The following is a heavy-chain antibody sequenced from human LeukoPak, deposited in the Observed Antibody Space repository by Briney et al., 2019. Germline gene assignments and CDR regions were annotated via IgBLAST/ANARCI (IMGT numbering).Heavy chain of an antibody. CDR2: IHRDGNNI. CDR3: AKDIEEYSYGSFTGFDP. CDR1: GFTFDTYW. Sequence: GGSLRLSCAASGFTFDTYWMHWVRQAPGKGLVWVSRIHRDGNNINYADFVQGRFTVSRDNAKNALYLQMNSLRAEDTALYYCAKDIEEYSYGSFTGFDPWGQGTLVTVSS. D-gene: IGHD5-18*01. V-gene: IGHV3-74*01. J-gene: IGHJ5*02.